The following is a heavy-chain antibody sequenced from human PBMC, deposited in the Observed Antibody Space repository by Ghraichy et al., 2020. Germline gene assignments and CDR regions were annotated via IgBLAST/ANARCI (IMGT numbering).Heavy chain of an antibody. Sequence: GGSLRLSYAASGFTFSSYWMSWVRQAPGKGLEWVANIKQDGSEKYYVDSVKGRFTISRDNARKSLYLQMNSLRAEDTAVYYCARDYSSSSSDYWGQGTLVTVSS. D-gene: IGHD6-6*01. CDR1: GFTFSSYW. J-gene: IGHJ4*02. CDR3: ARDYSSSSSDY. CDR2: IKQDGSEK. V-gene: IGHV3-7*01.